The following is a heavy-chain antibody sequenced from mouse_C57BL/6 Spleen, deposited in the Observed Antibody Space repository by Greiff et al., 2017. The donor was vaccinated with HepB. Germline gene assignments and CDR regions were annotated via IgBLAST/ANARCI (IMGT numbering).Heavy chain of an antibody. CDR2: IYPGDGDT. V-gene: IGHV1-82*01. D-gene: IGHD2-4*01. J-gene: IGHJ2*01. CDR1: GYAFSSSW. Sequence: QVQLQQSGPELVKPGASVKISCKASGYAFSSSWMNWVKQRPGKGLEWIGRIYPGDGDTNYNGKFKGKATLTADKSSSTAYMQLSSLTSEDSAVYFCARWTSYDYDDGDYWGQGTTLTVSS. CDR3: ARWTSYDYDDGDY.